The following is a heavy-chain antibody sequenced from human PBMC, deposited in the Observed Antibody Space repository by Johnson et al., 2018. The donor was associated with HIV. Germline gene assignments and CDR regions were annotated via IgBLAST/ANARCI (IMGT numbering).Heavy chain of an antibody. CDR3: TTDRGYYDRSGYSRPFDI. CDR1: GFFFSGSA. Sequence: VYLVESGGGVVQPGRSLKLSCAASGFFFSGSAMHWVRQASGKGLEWVGRIRSKTDGGTTDYAAPVKGRFTISRDDSKNTLNLQMNSLKTEDTAVYYCTTDRGYYDRSGYSRPFDIWGQGTMVIVSS. D-gene: IGHD3-22*01. CDR2: IRSKTDGGTT. J-gene: IGHJ3*02. V-gene: IGHV3-15*05.